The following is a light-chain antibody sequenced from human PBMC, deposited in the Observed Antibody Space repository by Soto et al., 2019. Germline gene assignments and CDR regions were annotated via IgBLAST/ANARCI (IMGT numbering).Light chain of an antibody. V-gene: IGKV1-9*01. Sequence: DIQLTQSPSFLSASVGDRVTITCRASQGISNYLAWYQQKPGKAPKLLIYAASTLQRGVPSKSSGSGSGTEFTLTGMRLQPKDFACYYCQQLNSFHLSCDGGTEMEIK. J-gene: IGKJ4*02. CDR1: QGISNY. CDR2: AAS. CDR3: QQLNSFHLS.